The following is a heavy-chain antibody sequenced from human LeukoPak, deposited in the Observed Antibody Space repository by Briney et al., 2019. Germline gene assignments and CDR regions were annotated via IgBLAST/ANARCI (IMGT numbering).Heavy chain of an antibody. V-gene: IGHV3-23*01. CDR2: ISGSGLST. CDR1: GFTFSTYA. D-gene: IGHD1-26*01. Sequence: HPGGSLRLSCVASGFTFSTYAMTWVRQAPGKGLEWVSAISGSGLSTYYADSVKGRFTISRDNSKNTLYLQMNSLRAEDTAVYYCAKDLMRSGSYNFGMDVWGQGT. J-gene: IGHJ6*02. CDR3: AKDLMRSGSYNFGMDV.